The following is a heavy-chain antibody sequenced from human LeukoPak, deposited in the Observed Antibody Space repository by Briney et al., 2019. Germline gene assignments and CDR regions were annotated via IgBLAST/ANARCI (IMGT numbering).Heavy chain of an antibody. CDR2: IYYSGST. V-gene: IGHV4-59*01. D-gene: IGHD6-19*01. CDR3: ARVGVGSSGWWAYFDY. J-gene: IGHJ4*02. Sequence: SETLSLTCTVSGGSISSYYWSWIRQPPGKGLERIGYIYYSGSTNYNPSLKSRVTISVDTSKNQFSLKLSSVTAADTAVYYCARVGVGSSGWWAYFDYWGQGTLVTVSS. CDR1: GGSISSYY.